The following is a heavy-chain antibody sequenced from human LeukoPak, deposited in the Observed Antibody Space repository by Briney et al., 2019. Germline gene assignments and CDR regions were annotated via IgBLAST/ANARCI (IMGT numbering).Heavy chain of an antibody. Sequence: GGSLRLSCAASGFTFRSYGMHWVRQAPGKGLEYVSAISSNGGRTYYANSVKGRFTVSRDNSRNTLYLQMGSLRAEDMAVYYCATYYYDSGGFHFHHWGQGTLVTVPS. CDR2: ISSNGGRT. CDR3: ATYYYDSGGFHFHH. J-gene: IGHJ1*01. V-gene: IGHV3-64*01. D-gene: IGHD3-22*01. CDR1: GFTFRSYG.